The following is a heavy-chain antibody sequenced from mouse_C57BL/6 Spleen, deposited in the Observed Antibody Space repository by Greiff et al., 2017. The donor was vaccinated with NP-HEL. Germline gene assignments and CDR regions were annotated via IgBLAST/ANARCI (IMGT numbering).Heavy chain of an antibody. V-gene: IGHV5-17*01. CDR3: ARRGYYVLYGYFDV. CDR2: ISSGSSTI. CDR1: GFTFSDYG. J-gene: IGHJ1*03. D-gene: IGHD2-3*01. Sequence: EVQVVESGGGLVKPGGSLKLSCAASGFTFSDYGMHWVRQAPEKGLEWVAYISSGSSTIYYADTVKGRFTISRDNARNTLFLQMTSLRSEDTAMYYCARRGYYVLYGYFDVWGTGTTVTVSS.